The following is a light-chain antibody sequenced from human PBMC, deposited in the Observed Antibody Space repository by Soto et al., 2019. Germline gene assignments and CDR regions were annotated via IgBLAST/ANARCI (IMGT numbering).Light chain of an antibody. CDR3: QQYNNWPGP. CDR2: GAS. CDR1: QSVSSN. V-gene: IGKV3-15*01. Sequence: DIVMTQYTATLSVSPGETATLSCRASQSVSSNLAWYQQKPGQAPRLLMYGASTRATGFPARFSGSGSGTEFTLTISSLQSEDFAVYYCQQYNNWPGPFGQGTKVDIK. J-gene: IGKJ1*01.